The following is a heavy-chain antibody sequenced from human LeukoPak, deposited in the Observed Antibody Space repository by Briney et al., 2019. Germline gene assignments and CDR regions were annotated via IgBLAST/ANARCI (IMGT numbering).Heavy chain of an antibody. V-gene: IGHV3-33*01. CDR2: IWYDGSNK. J-gene: IGHJ6*03. Sequence: ARSLRLSCAASGFNFRSYVMHWVRQAPRKGLEWVAVIWYDGSNKYYADSVKGRFTISRDNSKNTLYLQMNSLRAEDTAVYYCARARAQIAARPNYYYYMDVWGKGTTVTVSS. CDR1: GFNFRSYV. CDR3: ARARAQIAARPNYYYYMDV. D-gene: IGHD6-6*01.